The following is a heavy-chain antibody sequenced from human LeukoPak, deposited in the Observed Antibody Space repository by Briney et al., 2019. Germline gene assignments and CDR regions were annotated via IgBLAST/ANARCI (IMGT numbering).Heavy chain of an antibody. D-gene: IGHD5-12*01. CDR1: GYTLTELS. CDR2: FDPEDGET. CDR3: ATAAVDIGATGYYYYYMDV. V-gene: IGHV1-24*01. Sequence: ASVKVSCKVSGYTLTELSMHWVRQAPGKGLEWMGGFDPEDGETIYAQKFQGRVTMTEDTSTDTAYMELSSLRSEDTAVYYCATAAVDIGATGYYYYYMDVWGKGTTVTVSS. J-gene: IGHJ6*03.